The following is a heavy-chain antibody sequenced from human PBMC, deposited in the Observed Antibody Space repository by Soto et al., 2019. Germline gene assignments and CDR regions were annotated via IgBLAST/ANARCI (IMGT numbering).Heavy chain of an antibody. Sequence: PSETLSLTCTVSGGSISSYYWSWIRQPPGKGLEWIGYIYYSGSTNYNPSLKSRVTISVDTSKNQFSLKLSSVTAADTAVYYCARGRPLWFGELLGNLFAHWGQGTLVTVS. V-gene: IGHV4-59*01. CDR1: GGSISSYY. CDR3: ARGRPLWFGELLGNLFAH. D-gene: IGHD3-10*01. CDR2: IYYSGST. J-gene: IGHJ5*02.